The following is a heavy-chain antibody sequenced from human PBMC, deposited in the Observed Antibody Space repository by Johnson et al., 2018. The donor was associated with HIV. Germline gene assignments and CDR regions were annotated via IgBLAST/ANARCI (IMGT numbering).Heavy chain of an antibody. V-gene: IGHV3-66*01. CDR3: ARWRASWELYDAFEI. J-gene: IGHJ3*02. Sequence: VQLVESGGRVVRPGGSPTLSCAASGFSFDDYGMTWVRQIAGKGLEWVSVIYSDDSTYYADSVQGRFTLSRDNSQNTLYLQMSSLRAGDTAVYYCARWRASWELYDAFEIWGQGTMVIVSS. D-gene: IGHD1-26*01. CDR1: GFSFDDYG. CDR2: IYSDDST.